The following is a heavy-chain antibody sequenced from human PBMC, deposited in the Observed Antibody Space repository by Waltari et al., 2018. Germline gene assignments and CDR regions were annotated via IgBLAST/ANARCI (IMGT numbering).Heavy chain of an antibody. D-gene: IGHD6-19*01. CDR3: ALNRLVAGIFDY. J-gene: IGHJ4*02. CDR2: IKQDGSEK. Sequence: EVQLVESGGGLVQPGGSLRLSCSASGFTFSSHWMSWVRQAPGKGLEWVANIKQDGSEKYYVDSVKGRFTISRDNAKNSLYLQMNSLRAEDTAVYYCALNRLVAGIFDYWGQGTLVTVSS. V-gene: IGHV3-7*03. CDR1: GFTFSSHW.